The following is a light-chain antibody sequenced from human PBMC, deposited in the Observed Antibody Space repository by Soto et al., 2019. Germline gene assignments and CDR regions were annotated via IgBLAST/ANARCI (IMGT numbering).Light chain of an antibody. Sequence: DIQMPKSPSSLSASVEDRVTITCRASQYTSSYLNWYQQKPGKAPKVLSYAASTLQSGVPSRFSGSGSGTEFTLTVSSLQPDDSATYYCHQYNNWPPWTFGPGTKLDIK. CDR2: AAS. CDR1: QYTSSY. V-gene: IGKV1-39*01. J-gene: IGKJ1*01. CDR3: HQYNNWPPWT.